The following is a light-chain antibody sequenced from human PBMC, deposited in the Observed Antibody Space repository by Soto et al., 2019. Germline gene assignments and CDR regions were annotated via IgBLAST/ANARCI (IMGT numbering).Light chain of an antibody. V-gene: IGKV1-39*01. CDR1: QSITTY. CDR3: QQSYSTPRT. Sequence: IQMTQSPSSLSASVGDRVTITCRASQSITTYLNWYQQKPGKAPKLLIYATSSLQSGVPSRFSGSGSGPDFTLTISSLQPEDFAAYYCQQSYSTPRTFGGGTKVEIK. CDR2: ATS. J-gene: IGKJ4*01.